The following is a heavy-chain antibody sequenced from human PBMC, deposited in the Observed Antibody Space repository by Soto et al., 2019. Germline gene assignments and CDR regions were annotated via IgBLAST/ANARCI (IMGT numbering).Heavy chain of an antibody. CDR2: TIPVLDIT. D-gene: IGHD2-8*01. CDR1: GGSFSSHT. CDR3: GISRYASNLDYHGTDV. Sequence: QVQLVQSGAEVKKPGSSLKVSCKASGGSFSSHTISWVRLAPGQGLEWMGRTIPVLDITNYAQNFQGRVTLTADKSTGTASMELSSLRSEDTAVYYGGISRYASNLDYHGTDVWGQGTTVTVSS. J-gene: IGHJ6*02. V-gene: IGHV1-69*02.